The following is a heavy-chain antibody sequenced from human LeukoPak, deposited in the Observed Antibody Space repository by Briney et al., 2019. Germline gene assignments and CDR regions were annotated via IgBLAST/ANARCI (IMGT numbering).Heavy chain of an antibody. Sequence: SGTLSLTCTVSGGSLISYYWSWIRQPPGKGLEWIRYTYYSGSTNYNPSLRSRVPVQVHTPKNQLSLKLSSVTAADTPLYYCARQVKQQLVIYYFDYWGQGTLVTVSS. V-gene: IGHV4-59*08. CDR1: GGSLISYY. J-gene: IGHJ4*02. CDR3: ARQVKQQLVIYYFDY. D-gene: IGHD6-13*01. CDR2: TYYSGST.